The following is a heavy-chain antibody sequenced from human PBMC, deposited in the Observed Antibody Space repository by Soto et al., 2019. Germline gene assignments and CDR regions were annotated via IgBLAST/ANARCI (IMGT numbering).Heavy chain of an antibody. CDR3: EEGMGLYSSSSFWFDP. CDR2: ISYDGSNK. CDR1: GFTFSSYG. V-gene: IGHV3-30*18. D-gene: IGHD6-6*01. Sequence: QVQLVESGGGVVQPGRSLRLSCAASGFTFSSYGMHWVRQAPGKGLEWVAVISYDGSNKYYADSVKGRFTISRDNSKNPRYLQMDSLRAEDKAVYYCEEGMGLYSSSSFWFDPWGQGTLVTVSS. J-gene: IGHJ5*02.